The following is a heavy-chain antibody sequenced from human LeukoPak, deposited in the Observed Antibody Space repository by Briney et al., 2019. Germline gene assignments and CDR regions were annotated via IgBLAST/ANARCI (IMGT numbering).Heavy chain of an antibody. J-gene: IGHJ4*02. CDR1: GFTFSSYG. D-gene: IGHD3-22*01. V-gene: IGHV3-30*02. Sequence: GGSLRLSCAASGFTFSSYGMHWVRQAPGKGLEWVAFIRYDGSNKYYADSVKGRFTISRDNSKNTLYLQMNSLRAEDTAVYYCARIFYYDSSGLNFDYWGQGTLVTVSS. CDR2: IRYDGSNK. CDR3: ARIFYYDSSGLNFDY.